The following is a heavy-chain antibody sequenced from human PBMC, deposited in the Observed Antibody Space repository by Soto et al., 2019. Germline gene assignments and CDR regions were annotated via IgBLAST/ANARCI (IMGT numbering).Heavy chain of an antibody. Sequence: CLRLSCAASGFTFSSYNMSWVRQAPGKGLEWVSYISTSGTTIYYTDSVKGRFTISRDNAKNSLFLLMNSLRDEDTAVYYCARYDYSNYGASDVWGQGTTVTVSS. D-gene: IGHD4-4*01. V-gene: IGHV3-48*02. CDR2: ISTSGTTI. J-gene: IGHJ6*02. CDR1: GFTFSSYN. CDR3: ARYDYSNYGASDV.